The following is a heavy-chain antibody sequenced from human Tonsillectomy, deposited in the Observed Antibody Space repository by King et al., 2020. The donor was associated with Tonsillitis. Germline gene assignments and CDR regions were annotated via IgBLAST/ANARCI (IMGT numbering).Heavy chain of an antibody. CDR1: GYTFTSYD. CDR3: ARIIYDSGWDAFDI. D-gene: IGHD3-22*01. Sequence: QLVQSGAEVKKPGASVKVSCKASGYTFTSYDINWVRQATGQGLEWMGWMNPNSGNTGYAQKFQGRVTMTRNTSISTAYMELSSLRSEDTAVYYCARIIYDSGWDAFDIWGQGTMVTVSS. V-gene: IGHV1-8*01. J-gene: IGHJ3*02. CDR2: MNPNSGNT.